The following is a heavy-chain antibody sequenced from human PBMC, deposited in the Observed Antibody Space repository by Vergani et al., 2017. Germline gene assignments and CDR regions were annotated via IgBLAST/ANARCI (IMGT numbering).Heavy chain of an antibody. CDR3: ARAVRGRTPYSSSWLFDP. V-gene: IGHV4-4*07. J-gene: IGHJ5*02. D-gene: IGHD6-13*01. CDR1: GGSISSYY. CDR2: IYTSGST. Sequence: QVQLQESGPGLVKPSETLSLTCTVSGGSISSYYWSWIRQPAGKGLEWIGRIYTSGSTNYNPSLKSRVTMSVDPSKNQFSLKLSSVTAADTAVYYCARAVRGRTPYSSSWLFDPWGQGTLVTVSS.